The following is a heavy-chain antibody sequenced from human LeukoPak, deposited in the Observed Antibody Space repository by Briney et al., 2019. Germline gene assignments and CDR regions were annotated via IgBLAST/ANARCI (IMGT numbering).Heavy chain of an antibody. CDR3: VKVGLVGATTRDRSYFDY. CDR2: ISYDESYK. CDR1: RFTFSNYG. D-gene: IGHD1-26*01. J-gene: IGHJ4*02. V-gene: IGHV3-30*18. Sequence: GGSLRLSCAASRFTFSNYGMHWVRQAPGKGLEWVAVISYDESYKYYADSVKGRFTISRDNSKNTVYLQVNSLRAEDTAVYYCVKVGLVGATTRDRSYFDYWGQGALVTVSS.